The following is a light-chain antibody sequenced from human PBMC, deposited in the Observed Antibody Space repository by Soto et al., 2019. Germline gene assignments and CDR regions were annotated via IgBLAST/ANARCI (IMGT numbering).Light chain of an antibody. J-gene: IGKJ3*01. CDR1: QGIRDY. CDR3: QQLNTNPLT. Sequence: DIQLTQSPSFLSASVGDRVTITCRASQGIRDYLAWYQQKPGKAPKLLILGASTLQSGVPSRFNGSGSGTEFTLTISRLQPEDFATYYCQQLNTNPLTFGPGTKVDIK. CDR2: GAS. V-gene: IGKV1-9*01.